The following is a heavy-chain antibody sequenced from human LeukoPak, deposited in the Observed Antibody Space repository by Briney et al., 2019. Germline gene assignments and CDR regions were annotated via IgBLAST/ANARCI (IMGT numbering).Heavy chain of an antibody. Sequence: SETLSLTCTVSGGSISSGGYYWSWIRQHPGKGLEWIGYIYYSGSTYYNPSLKSRVTISLDTSKNQISLKLSSVTAADTAVYYCARHTTVVPPHYFDYWGQGTLVTVSS. CDR1: GGSISSGGYY. CDR3: ARHTTVVPPHYFDY. CDR2: IYYSGST. J-gene: IGHJ4*02. V-gene: IGHV4-31*03. D-gene: IGHD4-23*01.